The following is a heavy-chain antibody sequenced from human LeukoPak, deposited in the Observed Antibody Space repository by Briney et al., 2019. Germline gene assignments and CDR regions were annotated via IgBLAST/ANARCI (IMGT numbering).Heavy chain of an antibody. CDR3: ATETIGRHYDY. CDR2: IGPTGTDR. Sequence: PGGSLRLSCAASGFTFSSCGFNWVRQAPGKGLEWVSSIGPTGTDRYYADSVRGRFTISRDNAKNSMYLQMDSLRDEDTAVYYCATETIGRHYDYWGQGTLLTVST. J-gene: IGHJ4*02. V-gene: IGHV3-21*01. D-gene: IGHD1-14*01. CDR1: GFTFSSCG.